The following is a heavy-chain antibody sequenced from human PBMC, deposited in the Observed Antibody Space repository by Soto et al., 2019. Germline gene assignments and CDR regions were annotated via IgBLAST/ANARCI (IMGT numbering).Heavy chain of an antibody. Sequence: QVQLVQSGAEVKKPGSSVKVSCKASGGTFSSYTISWVRQAPGQGLEWMGRIIPILGIANYAQKFQGRVTITAVKVTMXAYMELSSLRFEDTAVYYCASSSKPHYYYYYGMDVWGQGTTVTVSS. CDR1: GGTFSSYT. CDR2: IIPILGIA. J-gene: IGHJ6*02. CDR3: ASSSKPHYYYYYGMDV. V-gene: IGHV1-69*02.